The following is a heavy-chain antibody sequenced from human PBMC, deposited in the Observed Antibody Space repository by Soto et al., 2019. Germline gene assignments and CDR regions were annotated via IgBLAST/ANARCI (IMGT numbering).Heavy chain of an antibody. D-gene: IGHD3-16*01. Sequence: GGSLRLSCAASGFTFSSYSMNWVRQAPGKGLEWVSYISTTSSTIYYADSVKGRFTISRDNAKNSLYLQMNSLRAEDTAVYYCAREGFRGVMSYSGMDGWGQGTTVTVSS. CDR2: ISTTSSTI. V-gene: IGHV3-48*01. CDR1: GFTFSSYS. CDR3: AREGFRGVMSYSGMDG. J-gene: IGHJ6*02.